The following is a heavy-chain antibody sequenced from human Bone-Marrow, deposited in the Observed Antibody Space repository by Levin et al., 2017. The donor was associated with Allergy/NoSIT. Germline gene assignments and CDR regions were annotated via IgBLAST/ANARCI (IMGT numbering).Heavy chain of an antibody. V-gene: IGHV3-15*01. CDR3: ATEPLDY. Sequence: GGSLRLSCAASGFNFGSAWMSWVRRAPGKGLEWVGRIKNKARGGTTDYAESVKDRFTISRDDSKNTMFLQMNSLKTEDTAGYYCATEPLDYWGQGTLVTVSS. CDR2: IKNKARGGTT. J-gene: IGHJ4*02. CDR1: GFNFGSAW.